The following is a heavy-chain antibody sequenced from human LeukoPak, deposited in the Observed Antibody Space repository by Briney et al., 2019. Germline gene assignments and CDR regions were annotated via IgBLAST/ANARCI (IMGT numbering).Heavy chain of an antibody. V-gene: IGHV3-48*04. CDR2: ISSGGNTI. CDR3: ARRIVGPSSGGDY. D-gene: IGHD1-26*01. Sequence: GGSLRLSCAASGFTFSNYSMNWVRQAPGKGLEWISYISSGGNTIYYADSVKGRFTISRDNAKNSLYLQMNSLRVEDTAVYYCARRIVGPSSGGDYWGQGTPVTVSS. J-gene: IGHJ4*02. CDR1: GFTFSNYS.